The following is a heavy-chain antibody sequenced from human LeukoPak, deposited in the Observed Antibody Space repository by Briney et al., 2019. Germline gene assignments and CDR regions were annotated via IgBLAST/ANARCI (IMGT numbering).Heavy chain of an antibody. CDR2: IYYSGST. J-gene: IGHJ4*02. D-gene: IGHD4-11*01. V-gene: IGHV4-59*01. CDR1: GGSISPYF. CDR3: ARGATTVTPNDY. Sequence: SETLSLTCSVSGGSISPYFWSWIRQPPGKGLEWIGNIYYSGSTNYNPSLTSRVSMSVDPSKNQFSLKLNSVTAADTAVYYCARGATTVTPNDYWGQGTLVTVSS.